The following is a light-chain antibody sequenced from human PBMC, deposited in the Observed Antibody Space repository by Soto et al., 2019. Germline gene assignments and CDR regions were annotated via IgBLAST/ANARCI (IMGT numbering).Light chain of an antibody. CDR3: QQRSNWPPT. Sequence: EILLTQSPGTLSWSPGERATLSFGASQSVGRFLTWYQQKPGQAPRLLIYEASNRATGIPARFSGSGSGTDFTLTISSLEPEDFAVYYCQQRSNWPPTFGQGTRLEIK. J-gene: IGKJ5*01. CDR2: EAS. V-gene: IGKV3-11*01. CDR1: QSVGRF.